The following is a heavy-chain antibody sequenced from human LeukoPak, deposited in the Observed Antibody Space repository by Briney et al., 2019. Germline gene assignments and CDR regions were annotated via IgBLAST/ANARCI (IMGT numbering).Heavy chain of an antibody. CDR3: ARGDLPGGY. CDR1: GFTFSSYG. CDR2: ISYDGSNK. V-gene: IGHV3-30*03. D-gene: IGHD3-10*01. J-gene: IGHJ4*02. Sequence: GGSLRLSCAASGFTFSSYGMHWVRQAPGKGLEWVAVISYDGSNKYYADSVKGRFTISRDNSKNTLYLQMNSLRAEDTAVYYCARGDLPGGYWGQGTLVTVSS.